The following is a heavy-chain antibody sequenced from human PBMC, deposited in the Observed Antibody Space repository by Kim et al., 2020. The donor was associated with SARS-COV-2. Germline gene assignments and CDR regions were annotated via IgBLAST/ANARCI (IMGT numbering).Heavy chain of an antibody. V-gene: IGHV1-18*01. CDR2: ISAYNGNT. J-gene: IGHJ6*02. D-gene: IGHD6-13*01. CDR1: GYTFTSYG. CDR3: AREGQQLVENYYYYGMDV. Sequence: ASVKVSCKASGYTFTSYGISWVRQAPGQGLEWMGWISAYNGNTNYAQKLQGRVTMTTDTSTSTAYMELRSLRSDDTAVYYCAREGQQLVENYYYYGMDVWAQGTTVTVSS.